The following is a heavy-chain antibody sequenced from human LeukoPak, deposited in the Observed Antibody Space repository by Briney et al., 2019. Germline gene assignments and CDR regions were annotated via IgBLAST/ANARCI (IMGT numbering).Heavy chain of an antibody. CDR2: ISGSGGST. Sequence: GGSLRLSCAASGFTFSSYAMSWVCQAPGRGLEWVSAISGSGGSTYYADSVKGRFTISRDNSKNTLYLQMNSLRAEDTAVYYCAKDEDIVVVPAAIDAFDIWGQGTMVTVSS. V-gene: IGHV3-23*01. J-gene: IGHJ3*02. D-gene: IGHD2-2*01. CDR1: GFTFSSYA. CDR3: AKDEDIVVVPAAIDAFDI.